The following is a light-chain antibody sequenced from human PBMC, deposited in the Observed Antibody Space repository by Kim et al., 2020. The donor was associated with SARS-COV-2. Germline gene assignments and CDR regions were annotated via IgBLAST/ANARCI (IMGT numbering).Light chain of an antibody. J-gene: IGKJ1*01. Sequence: GDRITITCRASQSISTWLAWYQQKPGKAPKLLIYKASTLQSGVPSRFSGSGSGADFILTVSSLQPDDFATYYCQQYDTYPWTFGQGTKVDIK. CDR3: QQYDTYPWT. V-gene: IGKV1-5*03. CDR2: KAS. CDR1: QSISTW.